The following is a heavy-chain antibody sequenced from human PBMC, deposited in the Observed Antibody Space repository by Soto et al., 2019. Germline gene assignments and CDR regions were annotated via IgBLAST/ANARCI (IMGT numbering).Heavy chain of an antibody. V-gene: IGHV3-23*01. CDR2: IRRRGGTT. Sequence: EVQLLESGGGLVQPGGSLRLSCAASGITFSSSVMNWVRQAPGKGLEWVSTIRRRGGTTYYADAVRGRFTISRDNSKNTLYLQMYSLRADDTAVYYCATGHASGDLLFDPWGHGTLVTVSS. CDR1: GITFSSSV. J-gene: IGHJ5*02. CDR3: ATGHASGDLLFDP. D-gene: IGHD4-17*01.